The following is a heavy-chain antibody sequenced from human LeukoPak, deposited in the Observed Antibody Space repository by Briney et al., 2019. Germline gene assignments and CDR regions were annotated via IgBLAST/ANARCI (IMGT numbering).Heavy chain of an antibody. J-gene: IGHJ4*02. D-gene: IGHD6-19*01. Sequence: GGSLRLSCAASGFTFADYSMNWVRQAPGKGLEWVSSISSSSSYIYYADSVKGRFTISRDNAKNSLYLQMNSLRAEDTAVYYCAREPPGIAVAGQLDYWGQGTLVTVSS. CDR3: AREPPGIAVAGQLDY. V-gene: IGHV3-21*01. CDR2: ISSSSSYI. CDR1: GFTFADYS.